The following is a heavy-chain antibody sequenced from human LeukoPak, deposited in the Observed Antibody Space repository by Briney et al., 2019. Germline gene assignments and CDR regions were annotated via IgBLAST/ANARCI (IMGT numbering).Heavy chain of an antibody. D-gene: IGHD4-17*01. CDR3: ARFDYGDYSLAFDY. CDR1: GFTFSSYS. V-gene: IGHV3-21*01. CDR2: ISSSSSYI. J-gene: IGHJ4*02. Sequence: PGGSLRLSCAASGFTFSSYSMNWVRQAPGKGLEWVSPISSSSSYIYYADSVKGRFIISRDNAKNSLYLQMNSLRAEDTAVYYCARFDYGDYSLAFDYWGQGTLVTVSS.